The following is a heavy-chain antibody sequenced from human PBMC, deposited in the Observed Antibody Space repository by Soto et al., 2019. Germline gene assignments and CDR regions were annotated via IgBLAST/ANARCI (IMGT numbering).Heavy chain of an antibody. V-gene: IGHV1-69*13. CDR1: GGTFSSYA. CDR2: IIPIFGTA. D-gene: IGHD3-22*01. Sequence: GASVKVSFKASGGTFSSYAISWVRQAPGQGLEWMGGIIPIFGTANYAQKFQGRVTITADESTSTAYMGLSSLRSEDTAVYYCARGEDDSSGYWALYGMDVWGQGTTVTVSS. CDR3: ARGEDDSSGYWALYGMDV. J-gene: IGHJ6*02.